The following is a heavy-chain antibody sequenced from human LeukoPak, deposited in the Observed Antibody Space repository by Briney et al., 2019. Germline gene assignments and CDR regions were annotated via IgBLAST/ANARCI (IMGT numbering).Heavy chain of an antibody. J-gene: IGHJ3*02. D-gene: IGHD2-21*02. CDR3: AGAVAYCGGDCYWGDAFDI. CDR2: IYYSGST. V-gene: IGHV4-59*01. Sequence: PSETLSLTCTVSGGSISSYYWSWIRQPPGKGLEWIGYIYYSGSTNYNPSLKSRVTISVDTSKDQFPLKLSSVTAADTAVYYCAGAVAYCGGDCYWGDAFDIWGQGTMVTVSS. CDR1: GGSISSYY.